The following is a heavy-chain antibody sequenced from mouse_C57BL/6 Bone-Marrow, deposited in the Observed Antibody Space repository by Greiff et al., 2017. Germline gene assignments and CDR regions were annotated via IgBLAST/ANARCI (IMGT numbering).Heavy chain of an antibody. Sequence: VQLQQPGAELVKPGASVKMSCKASGYTFTSYWITWVKQRPGQGLEWIGDIYPGSGSTKYNEKFKSKATLTVDTSSSPAYLQLSSLTSEDSAVYCCAIGYYPYYFDYWGQGTTLTVSS. CDR3: AIGYYPYYFDY. CDR2: IYPGSGST. J-gene: IGHJ2*01. V-gene: IGHV1-55*01. D-gene: IGHD1-1*01. CDR1: GYTFTSYW.